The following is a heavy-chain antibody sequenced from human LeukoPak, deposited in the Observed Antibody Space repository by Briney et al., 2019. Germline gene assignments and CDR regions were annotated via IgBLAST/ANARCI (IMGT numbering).Heavy chain of an antibody. CDR1: GFTFSTYW. CDR2: INSGGDDT. V-gene: IGHV3-74*01. CDR3: ARRIGYSSGHSAVYYFDY. D-gene: IGHD6-19*01. J-gene: IGHJ4*02. Sequence: GGSLRLSCAASGFTFSTYWRHWVRQAPGKGLVWVSLINSGGDDTRYADSVKGRFTISRDNAKNTLYLQMNSLRAEDTAVYYCARRIGYSSGHSAVYYFDYWGQGTLVTVSS.